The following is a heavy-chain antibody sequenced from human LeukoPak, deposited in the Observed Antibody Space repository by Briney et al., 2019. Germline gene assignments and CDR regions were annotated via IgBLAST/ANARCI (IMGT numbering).Heavy chain of an antibody. V-gene: IGHV4-59*01. Sequence: PSETLSLTCTVAGGSISSYYWGWIRQPPGKGLEWMGYIYYSGSTNYNPSLKSRVTISVDTSKHQFSLKLSSVTAADTAVYYCARASITIFGVADFDYWGQGTLVTVSS. J-gene: IGHJ4*02. CDR1: GGSISSYY. CDR2: IYYSGST. CDR3: ARASITIFGVADFDY. D-gene: IGHD3-3*01.